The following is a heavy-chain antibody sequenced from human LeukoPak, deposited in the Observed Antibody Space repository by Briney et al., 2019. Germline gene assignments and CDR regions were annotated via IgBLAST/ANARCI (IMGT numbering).Heavy chain of an antibody. Sequence: PGGSLRLSCAASGFTLSSYWVHWVRQPPGKGLVWVSRINPDGGITNYADSVRGRFTISRDNAKNTLYLQMNSLRAEDTAVYYCARDFTGYIDISGQGTLVTVSS. D-gene: IGHD5-12*01. J-gene: IGHJ4*02. V-gene: IGHV3-74*01. CDR1: GFTLSSYW. CDR3: ARDFTGYIDI. CDR2: INPDGGIT.